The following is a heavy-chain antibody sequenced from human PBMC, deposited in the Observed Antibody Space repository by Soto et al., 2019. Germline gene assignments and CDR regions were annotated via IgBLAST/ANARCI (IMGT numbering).Heavy chain of an antibody. CDR2: INPSGGRT. D-gene: IGHD3-22*01. Sequence: ASVKVSCKASGYTFTSYDIHWVRQAPGQGLEWMGIINPSGGRTTYAQKFQGRVTITRDTSASTAYMEVSSLRSEDTAVYYCARAAYYYDSSGYYPGDYWGQGTLVTVSS. V-gene: IGHV1-46*01. CDR1: GYTFTSYD. J-gene: IGHJ4*02. CDR3: ARAAYYYDSSGYYPGDY.